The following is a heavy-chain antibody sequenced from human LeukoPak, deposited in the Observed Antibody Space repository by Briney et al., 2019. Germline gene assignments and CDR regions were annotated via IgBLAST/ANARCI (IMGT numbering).Heavy chain of an antibody. V-gene: IGHV4-61*02. J-gene: IGHJ4*02. D-gene: IGHD3-22*01. CDR3: ARASDYYDVSGHVYFDY. CDR2: IYSSGRT. Sequence: KTSQTLSLTCTVSGGSISSGSYYWTWIRQPAGKGLEWIGRIYSSGRTNYNPSLKSRVTISVDTSKNQFSLKLSSVTAADTAVYYCARASDYYDVSGHVYFDYWGQGTLVTVSS. CDR1: GGSISSGSYY.